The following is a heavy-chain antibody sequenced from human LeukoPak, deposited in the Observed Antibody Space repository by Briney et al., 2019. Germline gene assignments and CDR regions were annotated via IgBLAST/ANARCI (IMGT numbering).Heavy chain of an antibody. CDR1: GFTFDDYA. CDR2: ISWNSGSI. Sequence: QPGRSLRLSCAASGFTFDDYAMHWVRQAPGKGLEWVSGISWNSGSIGYADSVKGRFTISRDNAKNSLYLQMNSLRAEDTALYYCAKDRQWGSGSYWYFDLWGRGTLVTVFS. CDR3: AKDRQWGSGSYWYFDL. D-gene: IGHD6-19*01. V-gene: IGHV3-9*01. J-gene: IGHJ2*01.